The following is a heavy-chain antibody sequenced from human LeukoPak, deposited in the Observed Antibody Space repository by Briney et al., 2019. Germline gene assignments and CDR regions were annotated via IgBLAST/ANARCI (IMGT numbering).Heavy chain of an antibody. CDR1: GFTFSSYW. CDR3: AKDADIVVVVAADFDY. CDR2: INSDGSST. D-gene: IGHD2-15*01. Sequence: GGSLRLSCAASGFTFSSYWMHWVRQAPGKGLVWVSRINSDGSSTSYPDSVKGRFTISRDNAKNTLYLQMNSLRAEDTAVYYCAKDADIVVVVAADFDYWGQGTLVTVSS. J-gene: IGHJ4*02. V-gene: IGHV3-74*01.